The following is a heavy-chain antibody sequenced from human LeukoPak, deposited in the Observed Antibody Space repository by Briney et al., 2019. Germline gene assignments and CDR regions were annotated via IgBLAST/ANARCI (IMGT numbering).Heavy chain of an antibody. CDR2: IVVGSGGT. V-gene: IGHV1-58*02. D-gene: IGHD3/OR15-3a*01. CDR1: GFTFSNSA. CDR3: SAGTSRQWFLGFEP. J-gene: IGHJ5*02. Sequence: GASVKVSCKASGFTFSNSAMQWVRQARGQRLEWIGWIVVGSGGTKYAQKFQERITITRDMSTSTVYMELSSLRSEDTAVYYCSAGTSRQWFLGFEPWGQGTLVTVSS.